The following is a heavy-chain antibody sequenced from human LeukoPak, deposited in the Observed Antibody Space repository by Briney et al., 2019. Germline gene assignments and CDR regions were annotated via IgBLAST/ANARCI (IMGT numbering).Heavy chain of an antibody. V-gene: IGHV4-39*01. J-gene: IGHJ4*02. CDR3: ARHEGGGKLLPYYFDY. D-gene: IGHD1-26*01. CDR1: GGSISSSSYY. Sequence: SETLSLTCTVSGGSISSSSYYWGWIRQPPGKGLEWIGSIYYSGSTYYNPSLKSRVTISVDTSKNQFSLKLSSVTAADTAVYYCARHEGGGKLLPYYFDYWGQGTLVTVSS. CDR2: IYYSGST.